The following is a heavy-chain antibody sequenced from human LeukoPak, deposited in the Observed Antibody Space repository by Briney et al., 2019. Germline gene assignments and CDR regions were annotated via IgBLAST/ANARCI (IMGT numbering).Heavy chain of an antibody. CDR1: AYTFTGYY. CDR3: ARWLRYSYYYYMDV. Sequence: GASVKVSCKASAYTFTGYYMHWVRQAPGQGLEWMGWIYPNSGGTNYAQKFQGRVTMTRDTSISTAYMEQSRLRSDDTAVYYCARWLRYSYYYYMDVWGKGTTVTVSS. V-gene: IGHV1-2*02. D-gene: IGHD5-12*01. J-gene: IGHJ6*03. CDR2: IYPNSGGT.